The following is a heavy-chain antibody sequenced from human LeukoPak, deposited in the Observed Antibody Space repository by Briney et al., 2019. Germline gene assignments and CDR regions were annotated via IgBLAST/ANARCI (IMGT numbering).Heavy chain of an antibody. D-gene: IGHD4/OR15-4a*01. Sequence: SETLSLTCAVSGGSISSSKWWSWVRQPPGKGLEWIGEIYHSGSTNYNPSLKSRVTISVDTFKNQFSLKLSSVTAADTAVYYCAREGDYAIDYWGQGTLVTVSS. V-gene: IGHV4-4*02. CDR1: GGSISSSKW. CDR3: AREGDYAIDY. CDR2: IYHSGST. J-gene: IGHJ4*02.